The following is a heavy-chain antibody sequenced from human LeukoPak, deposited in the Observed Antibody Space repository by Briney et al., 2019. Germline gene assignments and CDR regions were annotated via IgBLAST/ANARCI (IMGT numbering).Heavy chain of an antibody. CDR1: GLTFSSYA. J-gene: IGHJ4*02. D-gene: IGHD2-8*01. Sequence: GGSLRLSCAASGLTFSSYAMSWVRQAPGKGLEWVSAISGSGGSTYYAGSVKGRFTISRDNSKNTLYLQMNSLRAEDTAVYYCAKSLTGASYCTNGVCYWGQGTLVTVSS. CDR2: ISGSGGST. CDR3: AKSLTGASYCTNGVCY. V-gene: IGHV3-23*01.